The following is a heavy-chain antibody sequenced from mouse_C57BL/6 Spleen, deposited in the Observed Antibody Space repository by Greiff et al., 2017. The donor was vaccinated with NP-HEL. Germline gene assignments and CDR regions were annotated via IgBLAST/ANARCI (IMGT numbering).Heavy chain of an antibody. V-gene: IGHV5-12*01. J-gene: IGHJ1*03. CDR1: GFTFSDYY. D-gene: IGHD1-1*01. CDR3: ARYYYGSSYGWYFDV. Sequence: EVQLVESGGGLVQPGGSLKLSCAASGFTFSDYYMYWVRQTPEKRLEWVAYISNGGGSTYYPDTVKGRFTISRDNAKNTLYLQMSRLKSEDTAMYYCARYYYGSSYGWYFDVWGTGTTVTVSS. CDR2: ISNGGGST.